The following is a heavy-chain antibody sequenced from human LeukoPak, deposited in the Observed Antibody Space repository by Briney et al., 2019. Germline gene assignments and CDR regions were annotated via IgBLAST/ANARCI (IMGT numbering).Heavy chain of an antibody. J-gene: IGHJ3*02. CDR3: ARGSKYSSSWFDPWDGFDI. V-gene: IGHV1-69*06. CDR1: GGTFSSYA. CDR2: IIPIFGTA. D-gene: IGHD6-13*01. Sequence: SVKVSCKASGGTFSSYAISWVRQAPGQGLEWMGGIIPIFGTANYAQKFQGRVTITADKSTSTAYMELSSLKSEDTAVYYCARGSKYSSSWFDPWDGFDIWGQGTMVTVSS.